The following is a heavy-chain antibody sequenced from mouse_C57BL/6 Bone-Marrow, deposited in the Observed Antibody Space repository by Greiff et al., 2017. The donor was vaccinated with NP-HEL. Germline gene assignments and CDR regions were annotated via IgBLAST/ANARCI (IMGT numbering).Heavy chain of an antibody. CDR3: ARVYYSKDY. J-gene: IGHJ2*01. CDR2: INPNNGGT. CDR1: GYTFTDYN. V-gene: IGHV1-22*01. Sequence: EVKLMESGPELVKPGASVKMSCKASGYTFTDYNMHWVKQSHGKSLEWIGYINPNNGGTSYNQKFKGKATLTVNKSSSTAYMELRSLTSEDSAVYYCARVYYSKDYWGQGTTLTVSS. D-gene: IGHD2-5*01.